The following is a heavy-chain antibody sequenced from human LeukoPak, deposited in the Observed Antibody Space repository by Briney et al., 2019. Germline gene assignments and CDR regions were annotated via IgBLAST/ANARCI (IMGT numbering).Heavy chain of an antibody. CDR1: GYTFTSYG. Sequence: ASVKVSCKASGYTFTSYGISWVRQAPGQGLEWMGWISAYNGNTNYAQKLQGRVTMTTDTSASTAYMELRSLRSDDTAVYYCARFCSGGSCPPSWGQGTLVTVSS. V-gene: IGHV1-18*01. CDR2: ISAYNGNT. J-gene: IGHJ4*02. D-gene: IGHD2-15*01. CDR3: ARFCSGGSCPPS.